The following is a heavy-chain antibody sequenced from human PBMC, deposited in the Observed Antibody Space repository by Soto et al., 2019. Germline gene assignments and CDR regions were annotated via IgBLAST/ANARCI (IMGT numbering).Heavy chain of an antibody. CDR1: GFTFTNYG. D-gene: IGHD2-8*01. J-gene: IGHJ4*02. CDR3: GRDRDGVEEFDY. Sequence: EVQLVESGGGLVQPGGSLRLSCAASGFTFTNYGMNWARQAPGMGLEWVAHIDSRAATISYADSVRGRFTISRDDATNSLLQQISSLRAEDAAINYCGRDRDGVEEFDYWGLGTLVTVSS. CDR2: IDSRAATI. V-gene: IGHV3-48*03.